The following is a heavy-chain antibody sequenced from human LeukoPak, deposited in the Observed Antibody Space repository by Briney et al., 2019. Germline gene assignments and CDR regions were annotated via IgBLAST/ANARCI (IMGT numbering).Heavy chain of an antibody. CDR1: GGTFNSYA. V-gene: IGHV1-2*02. J-gene: IGHJ4*02. Sequence: ASVKVSCKASGGTFNSYAISWVRQAPGQGLEWMGWINPNSGGTNYAQKFQGGVTMTRDTSISTAYMELSRLRSDDTAVYYCARDRVGATDDYWGQGTLVTVSS. CDR2: INPNSGGT. CDR3: ARDRVGATDDY. D-gene: IGHD1-26*01.